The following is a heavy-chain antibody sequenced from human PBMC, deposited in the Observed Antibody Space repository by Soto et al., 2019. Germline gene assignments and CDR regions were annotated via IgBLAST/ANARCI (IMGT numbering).Heavy chain of an antibody. D-gene: IGHD4-4*01. J-gene: IGHJ6*02. V-gene: IGHV4-61*01. CDR2: VYYSVST. CDR3: ARVCTLVTDSKYYYCSCGKDV. Sequence: PSETLSLTCTVPGGSVSSGSYYWSWLRQPPGKGLEWIVYVYYSVSTNYNPSLKRRVTISVDTSKNQFSQKLSSVTAADTALYYCARVCTLVTDSKYYYCSCGKDVWGQGTMVTVSS. CDR1: GGSVSSGSYY.